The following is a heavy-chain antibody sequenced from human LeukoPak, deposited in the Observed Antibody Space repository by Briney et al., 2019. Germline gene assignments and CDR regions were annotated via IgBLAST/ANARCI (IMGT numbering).Heavy chain of an antibody. J-gene: IGHJ5*02. Sequence: SETLSLTCTVSGGSISSYYWSWIRQPARKGLEWIGRIYTSGSTNYNPSLKSRVTMSVDTSKNQFSLKLSSVTAADTAVYYCARDRVVVPAAIAYGWFDPWGQGTLVTVSS. CDR2: IYTSGST. CDR1: GGSISSYY. D-gene: IGHD2-2*02. V-gene: IGHV4-4*07. CDR3: ARDRVVVPAAIAYGWFDP.